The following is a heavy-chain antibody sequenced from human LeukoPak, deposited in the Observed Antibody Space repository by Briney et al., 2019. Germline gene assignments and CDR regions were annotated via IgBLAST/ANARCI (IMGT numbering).Heavy chain of an antibody. J-gene: IGHJ5*02. D-gene: IGHD4-17*01. CDR2: IYYSRST. Sequence: PSQTLSLTCTVSGGSISSGGYYWSWIRQHPGKGLEWIGYIYYSRSTYYNPSLKSRVTISVDTSKNQFSLKLSSVTAADTAVYYCARDRGDYVNWFDPWGQGTLVTVSS. CDR1: GGSISSGGYY. CDR3: ARDRGDYVNWFDP. V-gene: IGHV4-31*03.